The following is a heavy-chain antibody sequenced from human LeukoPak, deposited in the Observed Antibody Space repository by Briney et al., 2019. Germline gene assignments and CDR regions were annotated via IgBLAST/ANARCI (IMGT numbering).Heavy chain of an antibody. CDR1: GYIFTSNC. J-gene: IGHJ5*02. Sequence: AESLQRSCKGAGYIFTSNCFGWVRQMPGKGLEWMGIIFPGDSDTRYSPSFQGHVTISADKSISTAYLQSSSLKASDTAMYYCARLAELRPFDWTQWRSWGQKPLLRVSS. V-gene: IGHV5-51*01. CDR2: IFPGDSDT. CDR3: ARLAELRPFDWTQWRS. D-gene: IGHD3-9*01.